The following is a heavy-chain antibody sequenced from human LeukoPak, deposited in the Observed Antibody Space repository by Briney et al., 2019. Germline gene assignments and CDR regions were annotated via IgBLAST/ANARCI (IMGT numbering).Heavy chain of an antibody. V-gene: IGHV1-69*04. Sequence: SVKVSCKASGGTFSSYAIRWVRPAPGQGLAWMGRIIPILGIANYAQKFQGRVTITADKSTSTAYMELSSLRSEDTAVYYCARRIAYCGGDCYPFDYWGQGTLVTVSS. J-gene: IGHJ4*02. CDR1: GGTFSSYA. CDR2: IIPILGIA. CDR3: ARRIAYCGGDCYPFDY. D-gene: IGHD2-21*02.